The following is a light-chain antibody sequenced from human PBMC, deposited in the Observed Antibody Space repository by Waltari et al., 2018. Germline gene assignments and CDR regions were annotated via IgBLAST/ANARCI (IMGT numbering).Light chain of an antibody. CDR2: DVT. V-gene: IGLV2-11*01. CDR3: CSYAGSHYV. CDR1: SSDVGASTY. Sequence: QSALTQPRSVSGSPGQSVTISCTGTSSDVGASTYVSWYHQPPRKAPKLMLYDVTKRPSGVPARFSCSKAGNTASLTISGLQAEDEAGYYCCSYAGSHYVFGTGTEVTVL. J-gene: IGLJ1*01.